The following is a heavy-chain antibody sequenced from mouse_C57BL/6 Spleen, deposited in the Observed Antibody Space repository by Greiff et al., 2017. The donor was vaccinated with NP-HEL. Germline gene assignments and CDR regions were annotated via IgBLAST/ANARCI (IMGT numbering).Heavy chain of an antibody. D-gene: IGHD1-1*01. CDR2: IYPSDSET. CDR3: ARGEDYYGSTSFDY. V-gene: IGHV1-61*01. CDR1: GYTFTSYW. J-gene: IGHJ2*01. Sequence: QVQLQQPGAELVRPGSSVKLSCKASGYTFTSYWMDWVKQRPGQGLEWIGNIYPSDSETHYNQKFKDKATLTVDKSSSTAYMQLSSLTSEDSAVYYCARGEDYYGSTSFDYWGQGTTLTVSS.